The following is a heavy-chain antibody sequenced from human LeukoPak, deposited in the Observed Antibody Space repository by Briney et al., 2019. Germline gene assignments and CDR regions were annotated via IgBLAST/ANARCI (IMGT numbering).Heavy chain of an antibody. J-gene: IGHJ4*02. CDR1: GFTFSNHG. CDR3: AREKILPSDY. CDR2: IRGSGFST. D-gene: IGHD1-26*01. Sequence: GGSLRLSCAASGFTFSNHGMSWVRQAPGKGLEWVSGIRGSGFSTDYADSVKGRFTISRDNSKNTLYLQMNSLRAEDTAVYYCAREKILPSDYWGQGTLVTVSS. V-gene: IGHV3-23*01.